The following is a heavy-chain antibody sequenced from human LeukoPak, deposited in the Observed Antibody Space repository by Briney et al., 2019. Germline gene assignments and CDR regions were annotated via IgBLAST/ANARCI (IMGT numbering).Heavy chain of an antibody. D-gene: IGHD3-16*01. J-gene: IGHJ1*01. CDR1: GGSFSDYY. CDR3: ARQSDDLGYFQH. CDR2: INHSGST. Sequence: PSETLSLTCAVYGGSFSDYYWSWIRQPPGKGLEWIGEINHSGSTNYNPSLKSRVTISVDTSRNQFSLRLSSVTAADTAVYYCARQSDDLGYFQHWGQGALVTVSS. V-gene: IGHV4-34*01.